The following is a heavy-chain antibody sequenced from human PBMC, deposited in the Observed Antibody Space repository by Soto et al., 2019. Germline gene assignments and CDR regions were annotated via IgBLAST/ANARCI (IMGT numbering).Heavy chain of an antibody. CDR3: ARGHRYGMDV. CDR2: ITSSSSYT. V-gene: IGHV3-11*05. Sequence: QVQLVESGGGLVKPGGSLRLSCAASGFTFSDYYMSWIRQAPGKGLEWVSYITSSSSYTNYEDSVKGRFTISRDNAKNSLYLQMNSLRAEDTAVYYCARGHRYGMDVWCQGTTVTVSS. J-gene: IGHJ6*02. CDR1: GFTFSDYY.